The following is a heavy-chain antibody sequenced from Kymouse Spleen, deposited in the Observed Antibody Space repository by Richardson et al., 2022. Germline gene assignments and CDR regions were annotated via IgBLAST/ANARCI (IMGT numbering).Heavy chain of an antibody. CDR1: GGSFSGYY. D-gene: IGHD2-2*02. V-gene: IGHV4-34*01. Sequence: QVQLQQWGAGLLKPSETLSLTCAVYGGSFSGYYWSWIRQPPGKGLEWIGEINHSGSTNYNPSLKSRVTISVDTSKNQFSLKLSSVTAADTAVYYCARGDIVVVPAAMGNWFDPWGQGTLVTVSS. CDR3: ARGDIVVVPAAMGNWFDP. J-gene: IGHJ5*02. CDR2: INHSGST.